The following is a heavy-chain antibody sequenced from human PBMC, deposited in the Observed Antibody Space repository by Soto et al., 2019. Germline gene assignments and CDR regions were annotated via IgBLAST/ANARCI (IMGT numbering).Heavy chain of an antibody. Sequence: EVQLVESGGGLVKPGGSLRLSCAASGFSFSTSTMNWVLQAPGKGLEFVSSIGRTGIDRYYIDSVKGRFTISRDNAQNSLYLQMNSLRAEDPALYYCVCDDNRRYWGQGTLGTVSS. V-gene: IGHV3-21*01. D-gene: IGHD1-1*01. CDR1: GFSFSTST. J-gene: IGHJ4*02. CDR3: VCDDNRRY. CDR2: IGRTGIDR.